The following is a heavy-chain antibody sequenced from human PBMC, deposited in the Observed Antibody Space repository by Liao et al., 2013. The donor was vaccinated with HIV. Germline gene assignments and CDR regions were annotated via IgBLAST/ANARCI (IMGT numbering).Heavy chain of an antibody. CDR2: VSNSGGT. CDR1: GGSISSYS. CDR3: ARGGSFFDF. Sequence: QVQLQESGPGLVKPSETLSLTCSVSGGSISSYSWNWIRQPAGKGLEWIGRVSNSGGTSYSPSLKSRVTMSVNTSKNQVSLNLNSVTAADTAIYYCARGGSFFDFWGRGNPLSPSP. V-gene: IGHV4-4*07. J-gene: IGHJ4*02. D-gene: IGHD5-12*01.